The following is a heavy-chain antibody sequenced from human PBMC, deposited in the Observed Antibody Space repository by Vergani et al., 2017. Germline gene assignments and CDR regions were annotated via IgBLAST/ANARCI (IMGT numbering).Heavy chain of an antibody. CDR1: GGSISSYY. CDR2: IYYSGST. Sequence: QVQLQESGPGLVKPSETLSLTCTVSGGSISSYYWSWIRQPPGKGLEWIGYIYYSGSTNYNPSLKSRVTISVDTSKNQFSLKLSSVTAADTAVYYCARDECSSTSCPSDAFDIWGQGTMVTVSS. D-gene: IGHD2-2*01. V-gene: IGHV4-59*01. J-gene: IGHJ3*02. CDR3: ARDECSSTSCPSDAFDI.